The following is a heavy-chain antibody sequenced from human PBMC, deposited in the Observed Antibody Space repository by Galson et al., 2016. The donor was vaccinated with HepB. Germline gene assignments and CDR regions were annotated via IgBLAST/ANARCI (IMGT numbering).Heavy chain of an antibody. Sequence: QSGAEVTKPGESLKISCKGSGYNFTNYWIGWVRQMPGKGLEWMGIIYPGDSDARYRPSFEAQVTISADKSISTAYLQWSSLKASDTAMYYCAGHGGVTMGLDWFDPWGQGTLVIVSS. CDR3: AGHGGVTMGLDWFDP. D-gene: IGHD4/OR15-4a*01. CDR2: IYPGDSDA. V-gene: IGHV5-51*01. J-gene: IGHJ5*02. CDR1: GYNFTNYW.